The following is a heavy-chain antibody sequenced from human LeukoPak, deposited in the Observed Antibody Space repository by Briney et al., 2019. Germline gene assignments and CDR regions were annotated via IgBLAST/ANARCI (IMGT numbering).Heavy chain of an antibody. CDR3: ARARRMVRGDWFDP. CDR1: GYTVTSYD. CDR2: MNPNSGNT. J-gene: IGHJ5*02. V-gene: IGHV1-8*01. D-gene: IGHD3-10*01. Sequence: GAAGKVSYKDSGYTVTSYDINWGRQAKGEGREGRGWMNPNSGNTGYAQKFQGRVTMTRNTSISTAYMELSSLRSEDTAVYYCARARRMVRGDWFDPWGQGTLVTVSS.